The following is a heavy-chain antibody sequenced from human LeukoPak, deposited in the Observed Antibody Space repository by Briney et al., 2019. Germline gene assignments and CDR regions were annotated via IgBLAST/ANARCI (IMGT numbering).Heavy chain of an antibody. D-gene: IGHD3-22*01. CDR2: ISAYNGNT. J-gene: IGHJ3*02. Sequence: GASVKVSCKASGYTFTSYGISWVRQAPGQGLEWMGWISAYNGNTNYAQKLQGRVTMTTDTSTSTAYMELRSLRSDDTAVYYCARDHNYYDSTDAFDIWGQGTMVTVSS. CDR1: GYTFTSYG. CDR3: ARDHNYYDSTDAFDI. V-gene: IGHV1-18*01.